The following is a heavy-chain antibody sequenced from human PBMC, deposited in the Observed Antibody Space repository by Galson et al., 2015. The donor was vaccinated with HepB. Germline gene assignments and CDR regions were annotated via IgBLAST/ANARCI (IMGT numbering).Heavy chain of an antibody. V-gene: IGHV3-23*01. D-gene: IGHD6-6*01. J-gene: IGHJ4*02. CDR1: GFTFSDYA. Sequence: SLRLSCAVSGFTFSDYAMTWVRQAPGKDLEWVSLITRSGDAKYYTDSVKGRFTVSRDNSNNTLFLDMYSLRAEDTAIYYCVTDRPRTTSPVPIVWGQGTLVSVSS. CDR2: ITRSGDAK. CDR3: VTDRPRTTSPVPIV.